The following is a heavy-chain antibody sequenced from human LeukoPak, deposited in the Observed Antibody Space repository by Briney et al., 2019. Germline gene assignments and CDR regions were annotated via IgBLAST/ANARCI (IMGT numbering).Heavy chain of an antibody. D-gene: IGHD6-13*01. V-gene: IGHV4-39*07. J-gene: IGHJ4*02. CDR3: ARVSYTSSWYDIDY. CDR2: IYYSGST. CDR1: GGSISSITYY. Sequence: PSETLPLTCTVSGGSISSITYYWGWIRQPPGKGLEWIGTIYYSGSTYYNPSLTSRVSMSVDTSKSQFSLRLSSVTAADTAMYHCARVSYTSSWYDIDYWGQGALVTVSS.